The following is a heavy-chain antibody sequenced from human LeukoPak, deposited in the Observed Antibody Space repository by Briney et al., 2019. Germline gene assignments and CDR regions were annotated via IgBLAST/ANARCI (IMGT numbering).Heavy chain of an antibody. CDR3: ARDAPPYYYDSSGYYPYYFDY. D-gene: IGHD3-22*01. CDR2: IYYSGST. CDR1: GGSISSYY. V-gene: IGHV4-59*12. J-gene: IGHJ4*02. Sequence: SETLSLTCTVSGGSISSYYWSWIRQPPGKGLEWIGYIYYSGSTNYNPSLKSRVTISVDTSKNQFSLKLSSVTAADTAVYYCARDAPPYYYDSSGYYPYYFDYWGQGTLVTVSS.